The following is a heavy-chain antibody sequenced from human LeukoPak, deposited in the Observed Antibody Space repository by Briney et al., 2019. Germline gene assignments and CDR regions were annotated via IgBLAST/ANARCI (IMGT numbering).Heavy chain of an antibody. CDR1: GFTFSSYS. V-gene: IGHV3-30*02. CDR2: IRYDGNNN. CDR3: ATKPTTVLTPDY. J-gene: IGHJ4*02. Sequence: GGSLRLSCAASGFTFSSYSMNWVRQAPGKGLEWVAFIRYDGNNNDYADSVKGRFIISRDNSKNMLFLQMNSLRPEDTAVYYCATKPTTVLTPDYWGQGTLVTVSS. D-gene: IGHD4-23*01.